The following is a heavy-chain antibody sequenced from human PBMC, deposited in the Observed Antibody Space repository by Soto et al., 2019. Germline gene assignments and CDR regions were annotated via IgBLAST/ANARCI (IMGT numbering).Heavy chain of an antibody. Sequence: QVQLVESGGGVVQPGRSLRLSCAASGFTFSSYGMHWVRQAPGKGLEWMAVISDDGRRKYYADSVKDRFTISRDNAKNTLYLQMNSLRAEETAVYYCAKGLFDYSSSSLQKNYLDYWGQGTLVTVSS. CDR1: GFTFSSYG. V-gene: IGHV3-30*18. J-gene: IGHJ4*02. D-gene: IGHD6-6*01. CDR3: AKGLFDYSSSSLQKNYLDY. CDR2: ISDDGRRK.